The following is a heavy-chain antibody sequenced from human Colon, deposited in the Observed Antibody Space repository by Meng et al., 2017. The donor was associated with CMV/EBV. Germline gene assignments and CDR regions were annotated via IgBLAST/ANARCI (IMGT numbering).Heavy chain of an antibody. Sequence: SETLSLTCSVSGGSINTESYYWAWVRQPPGKGLEWIGTIYFSGSTYYNPSLRSRVTMSVDTSKNQFSLKLSSVTAADTAVYYCARGKRDFWSGYYSRGWFDPWGQGTLVTDSS. V-gene: IGHV4-39*07. CDR2: IYFSGST. CDR1: GGSINTESYY. D-gene: IGHD3-3*01. CDR3: ARGKRDFWSGYYSRGWFDP. J-gene: IGHJ5*02.